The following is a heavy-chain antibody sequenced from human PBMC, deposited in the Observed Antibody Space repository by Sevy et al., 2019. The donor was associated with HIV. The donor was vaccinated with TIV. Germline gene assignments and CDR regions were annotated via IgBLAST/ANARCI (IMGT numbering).Heavy chain of an antibody. CDR3: ATTKDYYDSSGYPFDY. D-gene: IGHD3-22*01. J-gene: IGHJ4*02. CDR2: FDPEDDET. V-gene: IGHV1-24*01. CDR1: GYTLTGLS. Sequence: ASVKVSCKVSGYTLTGLSMHWVRQAPGKGLEWMGTFDPEDDETIYAQKFQGRVTMTEDTSTDTAYMELSSLRSEDTAVYYCATTKDYYDSSGYPFDYWGQGTLVTVSS.